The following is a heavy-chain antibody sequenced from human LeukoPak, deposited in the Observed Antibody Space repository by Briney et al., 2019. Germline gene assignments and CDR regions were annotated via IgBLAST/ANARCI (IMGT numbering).Heavy chain of an antibody. D-gene: IGHD5-12*01. J-gene: IGHJ4*02. CDR3: ARVEYSGWNLEY. V-gene: IGHV3-21*01. CDR1: GFTFSSCG. Sequence: GGSLRLSCAASGFTFSSCGFNWVRQAPGKGLEWVSSIGPTGTDRYYADSVRGRFTISRDDAKNSLYVQMNSLRDEDTAVYYCARVEYSGWNLEYWGQGTLVTVSS. CDR2: IGPTGTDR.